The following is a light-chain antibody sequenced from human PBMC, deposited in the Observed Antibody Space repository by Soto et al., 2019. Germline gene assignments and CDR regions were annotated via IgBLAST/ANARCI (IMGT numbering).Light chain of an antibody. CDR1: SSDVGGYNY. J-gene: IGLJ1*01. CDR2: GVS. V-gene: IGLV2-14*01. Sequence: QSVLTQPASVSGSPGQSITISCTGTSSDVGGYNYVSWYQQHPGKAPKLIIYGVSNRPSGVSDRFSGSKSDNTAYLTISGLQADDEAYYYCCSYAATNTFVFGTGTKVTVL. CDR3: CSYAATNTFV.